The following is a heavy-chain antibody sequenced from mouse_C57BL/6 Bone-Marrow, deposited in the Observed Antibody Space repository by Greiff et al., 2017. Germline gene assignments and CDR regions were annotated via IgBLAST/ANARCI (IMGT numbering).Heavy chain of an antibody. CDR2: IDPESGDT. V-gene: IGHV14-4*01. J-gene: IGHJ3*01. D-gene: IGHD4-1*01. CDR3: TLNWDWFAY. CDR1: GFNIKDDY. Sequence: VQLQQSGAELVRPGASVKLSCTASGFNIKDDYMHWVKQRPEQGLEWIGWIDPESGDTEYASKFQGKATITADTSSNTAYLQLSSLTSEDTAVYYCTLNWDWFAYWGQGTLVTVSA.